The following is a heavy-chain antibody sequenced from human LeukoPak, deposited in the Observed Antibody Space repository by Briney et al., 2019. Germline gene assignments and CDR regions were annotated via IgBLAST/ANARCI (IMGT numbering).Heavy chain of an antibody. CDR1: GFTFSNAW. CDR3: TTGGLWYSGRVF. J-gene: IGHJ4*02. CDR2: IKTKTDGGTT. V-gene: IGHV3-15*01. Sequence: GGSLRLSCAASGFTFSNAWMSWVRQAPGKGLEWVGRIKTKTDGGTTAYAEPVKGRFTMSRDDSKNTMYLQMTRLKTEDTAMYYCTTGGLWYSGRVFWGQGTLVTVS. D-gene: IGHD3-10*01.